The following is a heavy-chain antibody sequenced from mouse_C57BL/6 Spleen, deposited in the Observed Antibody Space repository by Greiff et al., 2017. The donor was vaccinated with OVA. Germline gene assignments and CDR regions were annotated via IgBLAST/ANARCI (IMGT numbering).Heavy chain of an antibody. D-gene: IGHD1-1*01. CDR2: ISSGSSTI. CDR1: GFTFSDYG. Sequence: EVQRVESGGGLVKPGGSLKLSCAASGFTFSDYGMHWVRQAPEKGLEWVAYISSGSSTIYYADTVKGRFTISRDNAKNTLFLQMTSLRSEDTAMYYCARGFITTVVAGYYYAMDYWGQGTSVTVSS. V-gene: IGHV5-17*01. CDR3: ARGFITTVVAGYYYAMDY. J-gene: IGHJ4*01.